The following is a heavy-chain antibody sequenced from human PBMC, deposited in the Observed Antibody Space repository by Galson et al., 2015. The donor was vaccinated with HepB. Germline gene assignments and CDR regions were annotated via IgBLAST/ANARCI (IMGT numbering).Heavy chain of an antibody. CDR2: ISSSSNTI. D-gene: IGHD5-24*01. V-gene: IGHV3-48*02. CDR3: ARRGRDGYNFFDY. Sequence: LRLSCAASGFTFSSYGMHWVRQAPGKGLEWVSYISSSSNTIYYADSVKGRFTTSRDSAKNSLFLQMNSLRDEDTAVYYCARRGRDGYNFFDYWGQGTLVTVFS. J-gene: IGHJ4*02. CDR1: GFTFSSYG.